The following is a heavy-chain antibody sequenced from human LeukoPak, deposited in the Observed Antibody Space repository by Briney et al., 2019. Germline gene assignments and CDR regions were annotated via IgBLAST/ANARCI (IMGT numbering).Heavy chain of an antibody. J-gene: IGHJ4*02. V-gene: IGHV4-59*08. Sequence: PSETLSLTCTVSGGSISSYFWSWIRQPPGKGLEWIGYIYNSVTTHYNPSLKSRVTISVDTPKNQVSLELRSVTAADTAAYYCARHVHFDYWGPGTLAIVSS. CDR2: IYNSVTT. CDR1: GGSISSYF. CDR3: ARHVHFDY.